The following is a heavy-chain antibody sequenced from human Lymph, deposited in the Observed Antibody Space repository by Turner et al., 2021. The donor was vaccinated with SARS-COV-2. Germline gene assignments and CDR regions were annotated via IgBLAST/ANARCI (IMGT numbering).Heavy chain of an antibody. CDR1: GYPFTGSY. J-gene: IGHJ6*02. V-gene: IGHV1-2*02. Sequence: QVQLVQSGAEVTKPGASVKVSCKASGYPFTGSYMHWVRQAPGQGLEWMGWINPNSGGTNYAQKFQGRVTMTRDTSISAAYMELSRLRSDDTAVYYCARDVERYNDFWSGYSGGYGMDVWGQGTTVTVSS. CDR2: INPNSGGT. D-gene: IGHD3-3*01. CDR3: ARDVERYNDFWSGYSGGYGMDV.